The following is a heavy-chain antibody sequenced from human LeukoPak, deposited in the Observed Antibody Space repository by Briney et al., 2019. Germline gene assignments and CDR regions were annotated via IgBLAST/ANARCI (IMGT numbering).Heavy chain of an antibody. CDR2: ITGSGTGT. CDR1: RFTFSSYV. D-gene: IGHD3-16*01. CDR3: ANGGGGF. Sequence: GGSLRLSCAASRFTFSSYVMSWVRQAPGKGLEWVSSITGSGTGTFYADSVSGRFTISRDNSKKTVYLQMNSLRVEDTAVYYCANGGGGFWGQGNLVTVSS. J-gene: IGHJ4*02. V-gene: IGHV3-23*01.